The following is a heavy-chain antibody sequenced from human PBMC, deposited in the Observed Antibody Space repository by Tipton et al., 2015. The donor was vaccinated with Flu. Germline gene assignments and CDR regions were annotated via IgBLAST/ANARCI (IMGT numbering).Heavy chain of an antibody. CDR3: AKPYLGWYFDV. CDR1: GGSISSYY. CDR2: IYYSGST. Sequence: TLSLTCTVSGGSISSYYWSWIRQPPGKGLEWIGYIYYSGSTNYNPSLKSRVTISVDTSSNKLFLEMTSVTAADAAVYYCAKPYLGWYFDVWGRGTPVTVSS. V-gene: IGHV4-59*08. J-gene: IGHJ2*01.